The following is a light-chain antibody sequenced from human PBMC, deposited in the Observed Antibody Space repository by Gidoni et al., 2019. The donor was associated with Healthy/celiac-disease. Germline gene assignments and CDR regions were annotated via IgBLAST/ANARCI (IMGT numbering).Light chain of an antibody. V-gene: IGKV1-5*03. CDR2: TAS. CDR3: QQYNSYPRRT. J-gene: IGKJ1*01. CDR1: QSISSW. Sequence: DIQMTQSPSTLSASVGDRVTITCRASQSISSWLDWYQQKPGKAPKLLIYTASSLESGVPSRFSGSGSGTEFTLTISSLQPDDFATYYCQQYNSYPRRTFGQGTKVEIK.